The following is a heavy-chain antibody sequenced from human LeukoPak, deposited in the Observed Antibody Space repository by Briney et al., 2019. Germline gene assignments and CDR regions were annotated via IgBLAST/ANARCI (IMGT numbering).Heavy chain of an antibody. CDR1: GYTFTGYY. Sequence: ASVTVSCKASGYTFTGYYMHWVRQALGQGLEWMGWINPDSGGTNYAQKFQGRVTMTRNTSITSAYMELSRLRSDDTAVYYCARDALGGGYPFDYYYYMDVWGKGTTVTVSS. CDR3: ARDALGGGYPFDYYYYMDV. D-gene: IGHD2-15*01. J-gene: IGHJ6*03. V-gene: IGHV1-2*02. CDR2: INPDSGGT.